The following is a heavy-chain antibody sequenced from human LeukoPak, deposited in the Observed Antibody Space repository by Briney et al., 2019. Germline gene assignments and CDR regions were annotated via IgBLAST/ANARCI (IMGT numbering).Heavy chain of an antibody. CDR1: GFTFSSYA. Sequence: PGGSLRLSCAASGFTFSSYAMSWVRQAPGKGLEWVSAISGGGDSAHYADSVKGRFTISRDNSKNTLYLQMGSLRAEDMAVYYCARSGEAYGSGSYVGYYYYMDVWSKGTTVTVSS. V-gene: IGHV3-23*01. CDR3: ARSGEAYGSGSYVGYYYYMDV. CDR2: ISGGGDSA. D-gene: IGHD3-10*01. J-gene: IGHJ6*03.